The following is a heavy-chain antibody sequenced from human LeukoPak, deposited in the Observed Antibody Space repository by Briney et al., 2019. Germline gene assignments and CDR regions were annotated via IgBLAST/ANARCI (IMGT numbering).Heavy chain of an antibody. V-gene: IGHV3-21*01. J-gene: IGHJ4*02. CDR2: ISSSVTYI. Sequence: GGSLRLSCAASGFTFSSYNMNWVRQAPGKGLEWVSSISSSVTYIYYAGSVKVRFTISRDNAKNSLYLQMNSLRAEDTAVYYCARDGQLWDFDYWGQGTLVTVSS. CDR3: ARDGQLWDFDY. CDR1: GFTFSSYN. D-gene: IGHD5-18*01.